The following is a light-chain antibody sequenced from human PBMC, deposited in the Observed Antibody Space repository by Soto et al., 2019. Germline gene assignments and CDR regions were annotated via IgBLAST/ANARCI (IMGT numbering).Light chain of an antibody. J-gene: IGLJ2*01. CDR3: AAWDHSLNGLV. V-gene: IGLV1-44*01. CDR2: SNN. CDR1: SSNIGSNT. Sequence: QSVLTQPPSASGTPGQRVTISCSGSSSNIGSNTVNWYQQLPGTAPKLLIYSNNQRPSGVPDRFSGSKSGTSASLAISGLQSEDEADYYCAAWDHSLNGLVFGGGTKLTVL.